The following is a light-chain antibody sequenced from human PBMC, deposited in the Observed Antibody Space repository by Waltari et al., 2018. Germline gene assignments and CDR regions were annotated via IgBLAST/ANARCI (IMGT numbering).Light chain of an antibody. CDR3: QQSYSTPYT. Sequence: DIQVTQSPSSLSASVGDRVTITCRASQSISSYLNWYQQKPGKAPKLLIFAGSSLESGVPSRFSGSGSGTDFTLTISSLQPEDFANYYCQQSYSTPYTFGQGTKLEIE. V-gene: IGKV1-39*01. CDR2: AGS. J-gene: IGKJ2*01. CDR1: QSISSY.